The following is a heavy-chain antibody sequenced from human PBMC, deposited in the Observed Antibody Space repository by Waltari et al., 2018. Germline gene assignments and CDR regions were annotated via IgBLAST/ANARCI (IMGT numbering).Heavy chain of an antibody. V-gene: IGHV3-11*04. CDR1: GFTFGDYY. J-gene: IGHJ6*03. D-gene: IGHD5-12*01. Sequence: QERLVESGGGLVKPGGSLRLSCAASGFTFGDYYMSWIRQSPGKGLEWISYITNSGETVYYSASARGRFTVSRDNARNSLYLHMTSLRAEDTAVYYCARTNEEWLDYYFYYYLDVWGRGTAVTVSS. CDR3: ARTNEEWLDYYFYYYLDV. CDR2: ITNSGETV.